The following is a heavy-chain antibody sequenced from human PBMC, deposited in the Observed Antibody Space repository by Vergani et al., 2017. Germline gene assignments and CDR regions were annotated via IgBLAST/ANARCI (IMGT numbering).Heavy chain of an antibody. Sequence: QVQLVQSGAEVKKPGASVKVSCNASGYTFTSYGISWVRQAPGQGLEWMGWISAYNGNTNYAQKLQGRVTITTDTSTITASLELRSLRSDDTAVYYCARDRSVGATTVDYWGQGTLVTVSS. CDR2: ISAYNGNT. CDR3: ARDRSVGATTVDY. V-gene: IGHV1-18*01. D-gene: IGHD1-26*01. J-gene: IGHJ4*02. CDR1: GYTFTSYG.